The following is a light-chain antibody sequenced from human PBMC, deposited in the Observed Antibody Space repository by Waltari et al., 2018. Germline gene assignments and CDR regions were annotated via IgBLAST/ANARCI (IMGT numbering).Light chain of an antibody. Sequence: EIVLTQSQATLSLATGERATLSCRASQSVGSYLAWYQQKPGQAPRLLIYDASNRATGIPARFSGSGSGTDFTLTISSLEPGDFAVYYCLQRSNWPSWTFGQGTKVEIK. CDR2: DAS. CDR1: QSVGSY. V-gene: IGKV3-11*01. CDR3: LQRSNWPSWT. J-gene: IGKJ1*01.